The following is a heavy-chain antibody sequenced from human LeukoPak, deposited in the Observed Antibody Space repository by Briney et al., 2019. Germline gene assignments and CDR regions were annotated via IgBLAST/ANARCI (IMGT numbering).Heavy chain of an antibody. CDR3: ARRRYSGSSQHFDY. Sequence: PGESLRLSCAASGFTFSSSWMSWVRQAPGKGLEWVANIKQDGSEKYYVDSVKGRFTISRDDAKNSLFLQMNSLRAEDTAVYYCARRRYSGSSQHFDYWGQGNLVTVSS. CDR1: GFTFSSSW. D-gene: IGHD1-26*01. J-gene: IGHJ4*02. CDR2: IKQDGSEK. V-gene: IGHV3-7*01.